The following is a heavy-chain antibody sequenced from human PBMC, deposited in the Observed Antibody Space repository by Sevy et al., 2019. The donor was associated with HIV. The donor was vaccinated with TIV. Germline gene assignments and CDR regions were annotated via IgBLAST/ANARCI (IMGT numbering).Heavy chain of an antibody. D-gene: IGHD6-6*01. CDR2: IIPIFGTA. V-gene: IGHV1-69*13. J-gene: IGHJ6*02. Sequence: ASVKVSCKASGGTFSSYAISWVRQAPGQGLEWMGGIIPIFGTANYAQKFQGRVTITADESTSTAYMELSSLRSEDTAVYYCAREGLAARKINYYYYGMDVWGQVTTVTVSS. CDR1: GGTFSSYA. CDR3: AREGLAARKINYYYYGMDV.